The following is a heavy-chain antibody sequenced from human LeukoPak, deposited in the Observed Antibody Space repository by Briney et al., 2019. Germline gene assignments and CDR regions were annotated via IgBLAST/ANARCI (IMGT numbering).Heavy chain of an antibody. CDR1: GGTFSSYA. J-gene: IGHJ3*02. D-gene: IGHD1-26*01. Sequence: SVKVSCKASGGTFSSYAISWVRQAPGQGLEWMGRIIPILGIANYAQKFQGRVTITADKSTSTAYMELSSLRSDDTAVYYCARATVVGATMDAFDIWGQGTMVTVSS. CDR3: ARATVVGATMDAFDI. CDR2: IIPILGIA. V-gene: IGHV1-69*04.